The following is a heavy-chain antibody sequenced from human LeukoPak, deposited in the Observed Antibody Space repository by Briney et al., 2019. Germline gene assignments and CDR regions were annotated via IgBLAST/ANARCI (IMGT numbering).Heavy chain of an antibody. V-gene: IGHV1-8*01. J-gene: IGHJ6*02. CDR1: GYTFTSYD. Sequence: GASVKVSCKASGYTFTSYDINWVRQATGQGLEWMGWMNPNSGNTGYAQKFQGRVTMTRNTSISTAYMVLSSLRSEDTAVYYCARLYYYDSSGYYYDYGMDVWGQGTTVTVSS. D-gene: IGHD3-22*01. CDR2: MNPNSGNT. CDR3: ARLYYYDSSGYYYDYGMDV.